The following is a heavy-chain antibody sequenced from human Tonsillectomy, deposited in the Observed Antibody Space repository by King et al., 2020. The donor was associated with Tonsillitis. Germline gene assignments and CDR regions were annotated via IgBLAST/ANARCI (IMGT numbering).Heavy chain of an antibody. V-gene: IGHV3-23*04. Sequence: VQLVESGGGLVQPGGSLRLSCAASGFTFNSYAMSWVRQAPGKGLEWVSGIGGYGYDIYYADSVKGRFTISRDNSKNTLYLQMNRLRAEDTAVYYCAKSSGRLSIFGIVIMQFDYWGQGTLVTVSS. J-gene: IGHJ4*02. CDR3: AKSSGRLSIFGIVIMQFDY. CDR2: IGGYGYDI. D-gene: IGHD3-3*01. CDR1: GFTFNSYA.